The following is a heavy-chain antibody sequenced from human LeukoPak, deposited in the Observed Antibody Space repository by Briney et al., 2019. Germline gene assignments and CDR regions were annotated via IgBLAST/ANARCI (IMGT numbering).Heavy chain of an antibody. V-gene: IGHV4-30-4*08. D-gene: IGHD1-26*01. CDR2: IFYSGST. CDR3: ARLGSGSYRAGPYFDY. Sequence: NPSETLSLTCTVSGDSITSGSYYWGWIRQPPGKGLEWIGYIFYSGSTYYHPALKSRVTLSVDTSKNQFSLKLSSVTAADTAVYYCARLGSGSYRAGPYFDYWGQGTLVTVSS. J-gene: IGHJ4*02. CDR1: GDSITSGSYY.